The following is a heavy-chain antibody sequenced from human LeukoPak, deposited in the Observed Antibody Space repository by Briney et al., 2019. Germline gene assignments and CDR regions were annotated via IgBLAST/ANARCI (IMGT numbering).Heavy chain of an antibody. CDR2: ISSSSSYI. J-gene: IGHJ4*02. CDR3: ARAGHSSGYDFDY. D-gene: IGHD3-22*01. V-gene: IGHV3-21*01. CDR1: GFTFSSYS. Sequence: GGSLRLSCAASGFTFSSYSMNWVRQAPGKGLEWVSSISSSSSYIYYADSVKGRFTISRDNAKNSLYLQMNSLRAEDTAVYYCARAGHSSGYDFDYWGQGTLVTVSS.